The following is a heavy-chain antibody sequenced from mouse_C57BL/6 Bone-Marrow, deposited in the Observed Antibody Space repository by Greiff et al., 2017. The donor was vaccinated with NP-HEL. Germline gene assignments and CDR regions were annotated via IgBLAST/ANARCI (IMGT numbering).Heavy chain of an antibody. J-gene: IGHJ1*03. V-gene: IGHV5-9*01. D-gene: IGHD1-1*01. CDR1: GFTFSSYT. Sequence: EVKLVESGGGLVKPGGSLKLSCAASGFTFSSYTMSWVRQTPEKRLEWVATISGGGGNTYYPDSVKGRFTISRDNAKNTLYLQMSSLRSEDTALYYCARHPHYYGSSHWYSDVWGTGTTVTVSS. CDR3: ARHPHYYGSSHWYSDV. CDR2: ISGGGGNT.